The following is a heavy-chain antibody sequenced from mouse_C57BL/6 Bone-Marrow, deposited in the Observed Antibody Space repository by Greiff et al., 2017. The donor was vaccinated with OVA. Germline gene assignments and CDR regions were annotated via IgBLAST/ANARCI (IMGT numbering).Heavy chain of an antibody. CDR3: EAGGIDY. V-gene: IGHV1-9*01. CDR2: ILPGSGST. D-gene: IGHD1-1*02. Sequence: QVQLQQSGAELMKPGASVKLSCKAPGYTFTGYWIEWVKQRPGHGLEWIGEILPGSGSTNYSEKFKGKATFTADTSSNTAYLQLSSLTPEESAIYNSEAGGIDYWGQGTTLTVSS. J-gene: IGHJ2*01. CDR1: GYTFTGYW.